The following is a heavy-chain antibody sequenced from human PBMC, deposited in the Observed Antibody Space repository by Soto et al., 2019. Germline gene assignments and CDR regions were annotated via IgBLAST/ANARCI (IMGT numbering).Heavy chain of an antibody. CDR2: IYYSGST. Sequence: SETLSLTCTVSGGSISSGDYYWSWIRQPPGKGLEWIGYIYYSGSTYYNPSLKSRVTISVDKSKNQFSLKLSSVTAADTAVYYCARARKDEGYSYGHAYYYGMDVWGQGTTVTVSS. CDR3: ARARKDEGYSYGHAYYYGMDV. CDR1: GGSISSGDYY. D-gene: IGHD5-18*01. J-gene: IGHJ6*02. V-gene: IGHV4-30-4*01.